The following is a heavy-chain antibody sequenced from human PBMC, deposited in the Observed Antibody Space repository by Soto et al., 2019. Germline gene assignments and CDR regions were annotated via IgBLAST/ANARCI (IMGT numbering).Heavy chain of an antibody. CDR1: GGSISSGDYY. J-gene: IGHJ4*02. CDR2: IYYSGST. CDR3: ARVAAAGIIDY. V-gene: IGHV4-30-4*01. Sequence: SETLSLTCTVSGGSISSGDYYWSWIRQPPGKGLEWIGYIYYSGSTYYNPSLKSRVTISVDTSKNQFSLKLSSVTAEDTAVYYCARVAAAGIIDYWGQGTLVTVSS. D-gene: IGHD6-13*01.